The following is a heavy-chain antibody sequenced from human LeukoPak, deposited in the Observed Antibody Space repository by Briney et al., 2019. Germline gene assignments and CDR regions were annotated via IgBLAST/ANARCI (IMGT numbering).Heavy chain of an antibody. D-gene: IGHD3-10*01. V-gene: IGHV3-15*01. J-gene: IGHJ5*02. CDR2: IKSQSDGGTT. CDR1: GFDVTNAW. Sequence: PGGSLRLSCRAFGFDVTNAWMNWVRQAPGKGLEWVGRIKSQSDGGTTVYAAHVRGRFTISTDDSRNTMYLQMSSLRSEDTAMYFCTTDPLPVVRGRILSRAWGQGTLVAVSS. CDR3: TTDPLPVVRGRILSRA.